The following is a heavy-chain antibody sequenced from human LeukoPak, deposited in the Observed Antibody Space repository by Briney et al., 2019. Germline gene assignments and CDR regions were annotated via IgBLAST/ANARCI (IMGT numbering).Heavy chain of an antibody. J-gene: IGHJ3*01. Sequence: GWSLRLSYVASGFTFSNYGMHWLRQAAGKGLEWVAFISYYRSKKYYADSVQGRFTISRDNSKNTLYLSMNSLRTDDTALYYCARDWYSSACYLLGVFDVWGQGTMVTVSS. CDR2: ISYYRSKK. CDR3: ARDWYSSACYLLGVFDV. V-gene: IGHV3-30*03. D-gene: IGHD6-25*01. CDR1: GFTFSNYG.